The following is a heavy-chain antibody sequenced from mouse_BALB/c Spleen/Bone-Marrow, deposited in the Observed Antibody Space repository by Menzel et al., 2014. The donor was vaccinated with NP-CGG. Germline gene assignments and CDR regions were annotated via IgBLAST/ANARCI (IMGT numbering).Heavy chain of an antibody. CDR2: ISSFGSYT. V-gene: IGHV5-9-3*01. CDR1: GFTFSSYA. CDR3: ARHREVRPFAY. D-gene: IGHD2-14*01. Sequence: EVMLVESGGGLVKPGVSLKLSCAASGFTFSSYAMSWVRQTPEKRLEWVATISSFGSYTYYPDSVKGRFSISRDNAKNTLYLQMSSLRSEDTAMYYCARHREVRPFAYWGQGTLVTVSA. J-gene: IGHJ3*01.